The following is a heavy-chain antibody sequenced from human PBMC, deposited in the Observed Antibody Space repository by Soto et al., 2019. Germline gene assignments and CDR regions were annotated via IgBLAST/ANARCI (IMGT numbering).Heavy chain of an antibody. CDR2: ISYDGSNK. CDR1: GFTFSSYA. CDR3: ARGLAGYPYTYHFDY. V-gene: IGHV3-30-3*01. D-gene: IGHD3-9*01. Sequence: GGSLRLSCAASGFTFSSYAMHWVRQAPGKGLEWVAVISYDGSNKYYADSVKGRFTISRDNSKNTLYLQMNSLRAEDTAVYYCARGLAGYPYTYHFDYWGQGTLVTVSS. J-gene: IGHJ4*02.